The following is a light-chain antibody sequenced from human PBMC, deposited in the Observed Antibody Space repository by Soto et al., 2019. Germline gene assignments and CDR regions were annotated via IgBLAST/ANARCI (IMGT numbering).Light chain of an antibody. V-gene: IGKV3-20*01. CDR1: QSVSSSY. Sequence: EIVLTQSPGTLSLSPGERATLSCRASQSVSSSYLAWYQQKPGQAPRLLIYGASSRATGIPDRFSGSGSGTDFTLTISRLEPEDFAVYYCQHYCCSSLTFGGGTKVEIK. CDR3: QHYCCSSLT. CDR2: GAS. J-gene: IGKJ4*01.